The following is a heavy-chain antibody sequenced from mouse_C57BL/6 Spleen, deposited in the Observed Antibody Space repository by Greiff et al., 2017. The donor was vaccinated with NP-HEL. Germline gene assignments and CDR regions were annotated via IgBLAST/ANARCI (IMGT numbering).Heavy chain of an antibody. Sequence: DVKLVESGGGLVKPGGSLKLSCAASGFTFSSYAMSWVRQTPEKRLEWVATISDGGSYTYYPDNVKGRFTISRDNAKNNLYLQMSHLKSEDTAMYYCARAYGKVWYFDVWGTGTTVTVSS. V-gene: IGHV5-4*03. CDR1: GFTFSSYA. D-gene: IGHD2-1*01. CDR2: ISDGGSYT. CDR3: ARAYGKVWYFDV. J-gene: IGHJ1*03.